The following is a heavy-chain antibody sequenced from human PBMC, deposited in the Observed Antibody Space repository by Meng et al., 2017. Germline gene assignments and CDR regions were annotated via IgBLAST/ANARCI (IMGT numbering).Heavy chain of an antibody. J-gene: IGHJ4*02. V-gene: IGHV3-30*01. D-gene: IGHD3-10*01. CDR1: GFTFSSYA. CDR3: AGGLMVNDY. Sequence: QVQLGESGGGVVQPGRSLRLSCAASGFTFSSYAMHWVRQAPGKGLEWVAVISYDGSNKYYADSVKGRFTISRDNSKNTLYLQMNSLRAEDTAVYYCAGGLMVNDYWGQGTLVTGSS. CDR2: ISYDGSNK.